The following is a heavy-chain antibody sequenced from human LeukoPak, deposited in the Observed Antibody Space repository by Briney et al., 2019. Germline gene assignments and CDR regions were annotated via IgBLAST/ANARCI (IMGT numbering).Heavy chain of an antibody. Sequence: GGSLRLSCAASGFTFSSYSMNWVRQAPGKGLEWVGFIRSKAYGGTTEYAASVKGRFTISRDDSKSIAYLQMNSLKTEDTAVYYCTICHSSSWSGPYYYMDVWGKGTTVTVSS. CDR3: TICHSSSWSGPYYYMDV. CDR1: GFTFSSYS. V-gene: IGHV3-49*04. J-gene: IGHJ6*03. D-gene: IGHD6-13*01. CDR2: IRSKAYGGTT.